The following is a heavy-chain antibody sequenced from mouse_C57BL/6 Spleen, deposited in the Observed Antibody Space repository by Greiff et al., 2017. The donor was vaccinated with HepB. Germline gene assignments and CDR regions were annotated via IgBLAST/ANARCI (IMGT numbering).Heavy chain of an antibody. CDR1: GYTFTSYW. Sequence: QVQLQQPGAELVKPGASVKLSCKASGYTFTSYWMQWVKQRPGQGLEWIGEIDPSDSYTNYNQKFKGKATVTVDTSSSTAYMQLSSLTSEDSAVSYCARSDGYFYAMDYWGQGTSVTVSS. D-gene: IGHD2-3*01. V-gene: IGHV1-50*01. J-gene: IGHJ4*01. CDR3: ARSDGYFYAMDY. CDR2: IDPSDSYT.